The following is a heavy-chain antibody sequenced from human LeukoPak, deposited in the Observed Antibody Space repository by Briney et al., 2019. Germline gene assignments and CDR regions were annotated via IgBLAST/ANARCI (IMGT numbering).Heavy chain of an antibody. D-gene: IGHD6-19*01. V-gene: IGHV3-20*04. CDR3: ARVRWLVRAFDI. Sequence: GALRLSCAASGFTFDDYGMSWVRQAPGKGLEWVSGINWNGGSTGYADSVKGRFTISRDNSKNTLYLQMNSLRAEDTAVYYCARVRWLVRAFDIWGQGTMVTVSS. CDR2: INWNGGST. CDR1: GFTFDDYG. J-gene: IGHJ3*02.